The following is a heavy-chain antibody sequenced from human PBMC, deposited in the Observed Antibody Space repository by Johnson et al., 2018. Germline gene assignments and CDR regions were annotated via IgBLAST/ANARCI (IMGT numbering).Heavy chain of an antibody. V-gene: IGHV3-74*01. J-gene: IGHJ3*02. Sequence: EVQLLESGGGLVQXGGSLRLXCAASGFTFRSYWMHWVRQAPGKGLVWVSRIHSDGSSTTYAGSVKGRFTISRDNSKNTLYLQMTSLRAEDTAVYYCARVGVYSFHAFDIGGQGTMVTVSS. D-gene: IGHD3-10*01. CDR1: GFTFRSYW. CDR3: ARVGVYSFHAFDI. CDR2: IHSDGSST.